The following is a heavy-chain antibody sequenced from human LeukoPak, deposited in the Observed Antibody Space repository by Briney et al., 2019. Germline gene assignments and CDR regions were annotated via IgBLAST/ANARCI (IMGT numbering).Heavy chain of an antibody. CDR1: GFTFSSYG. J-gene: IGHJ5*02. D-gene: IGHD4-17*01. Sequence: EPGGSLRLSCAASGFTFSSYGMHWVRQAPGKGLEWVAVIWYGGSNKYYADSVKGRFTISRDNSKNTLYLQMNSLRAEDTAVYYCARDGDHDYGVGNWFDPWGQGTLVTVSS. CDR3: ARDGDHDYGVGNWFDP. V-gene: IGHV3-33*08. CDR2: IWYGGSNK.